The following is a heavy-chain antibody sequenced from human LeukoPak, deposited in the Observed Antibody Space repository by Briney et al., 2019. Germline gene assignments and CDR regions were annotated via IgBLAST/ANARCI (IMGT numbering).Heavy chain of an antibody. Sequence: PGGSLRLSCAASGFTFSYYWMHWVRQAPGKGLVWVSRINSEGTSTSFADSVKGRFTVSRDNAKNTLYLQMNSLRPEDTAVYYCARSYYDILTGYYFDYWGQGTLVTVSS. CDR3: ARSYYDILTGYYFDY. CDR2: INSEGTST. J-gene: IGHJ4*02. CDR1: GFTFSYYW. V-gene: IGHV3-74*01. D-gene: IGHD3-9*01.